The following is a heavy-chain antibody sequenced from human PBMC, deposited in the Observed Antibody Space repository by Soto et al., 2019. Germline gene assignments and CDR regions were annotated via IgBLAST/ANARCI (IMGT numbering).Heavy chain of an antibody. CDR3: AKDRRQQLVTSWFDP. D-gene: IGHD6-13*01. J-gene: IGHJ5*02. Sequence: PGGSLRLSCAASGFTFSSYAMSWVRQAPGKGLEWVSAISGSGGSTYYADSVKGRFTISRDNSKNTLYLQMNSPRAEDTAVYYCAKDRRQQLVTSWFDPWGQGTLVTVSS. CDR1: GFTFSSYA. CDR2: ISGSGGST. V-gene: IGHV3-23*01.